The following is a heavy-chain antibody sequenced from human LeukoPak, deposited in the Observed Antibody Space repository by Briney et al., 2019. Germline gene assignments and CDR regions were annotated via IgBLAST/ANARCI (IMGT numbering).Heavy chain of an antibody. V-gene: IGHV5-51*01. Sequence: GESLKISCKGSGYNFTSSWIGWVRQMPGKGLEWMGIIYPGDSDTRYSPSFQGQVTISADKSISTAYLQWSSLKASDSAMYYCARDFRCGSGCKGMDVWGQGTTVTVSS. CDR3: ARDFRCGSGCKGMDV. CDR1: GYNFTSSW. J-gene: IGHJ6*02. D-gene: IGHD6-19*01. CDR2: IYPGDSDT.